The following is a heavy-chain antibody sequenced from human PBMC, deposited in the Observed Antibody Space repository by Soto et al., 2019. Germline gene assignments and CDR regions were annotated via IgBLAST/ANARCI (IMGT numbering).Heavy chain of an antibody. D-gene: IGHD3-22*01. CDR3: ARDYYDSSGFRHYYGMAV. Sequence: GGSLRLSCAASGFTGSSNYMRWVRQAPGKGLEWVSVIYSGGSTYYADSVKGRFTISRDNSKNTLYLQMKSLRAEDTAVYYCARDYYDSSGFRHYYGMAVWGQRTTVTVSS. CDR2: IYSGGST. J-gene: IGHJ6*02. V-gene: IGHV3-53*01. CDR1: GFTGSSNY.